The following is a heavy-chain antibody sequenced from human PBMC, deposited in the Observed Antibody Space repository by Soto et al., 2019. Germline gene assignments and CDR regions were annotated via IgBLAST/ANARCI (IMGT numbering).Heavy chain of an antibody. V-gene: IGHV1-69*06. CDR2: ISPIYDAA. J-gene: IGHJ3*01. D-gene: IGHD2-8*02. CDR1: GGTFSNYV. CDR3: ARYWTAGTFYGAFDV. Sequence: QVQLVQSGAEVKKPGSSVKVSCEASGGTFSNYVISWLRQAPGQGHEWMGGISPIYDAANYARKFQGRVTITADKSTSTAYLELIGLKSEDSAIYYCARYWTAGTFYGAFDVWGQGTMVIVSP.